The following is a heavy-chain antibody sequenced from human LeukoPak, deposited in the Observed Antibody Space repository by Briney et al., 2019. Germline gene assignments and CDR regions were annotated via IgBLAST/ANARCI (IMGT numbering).Heavy chain of an antibody. D-gene: IGHD6-13*01. V-gene: IGHV4-34*01. J-gene: IGHJ4*02. CDR3: ARGSDTAAGLY. CDR2: INHSGST. Sequence: KPSETLSLTCAVYGGSFSGYYWSWIRQPPGKGLEWIGEINHSGSTNYNTSLKSRVSISVDSSKNQFSLKVSSVTAADTAVYYCARGSDTAAGLYWGQGTLVTVSS. CDR1: GGSFSGYY.